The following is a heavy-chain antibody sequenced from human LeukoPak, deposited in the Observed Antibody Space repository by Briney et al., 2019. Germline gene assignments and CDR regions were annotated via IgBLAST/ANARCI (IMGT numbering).Heavy chain of an antibody. Sequence: SETLSLTCTVSGGSISSYYWSWIRQPPGKGLEWIGYIYYSGSTNYNPSLKSRVTISVDTSKNQFSLKLSSATAADTAVYYCARLYTYFDYWGQGTLVTVSS. CDR3: ARLYTYFDY. CDR1: GGSISSYY. V-gene: IGHV4-59*08. CDR2: IYYSGST. D-gene: IGHD2-2*02. J-gene: IGHJ4*02.